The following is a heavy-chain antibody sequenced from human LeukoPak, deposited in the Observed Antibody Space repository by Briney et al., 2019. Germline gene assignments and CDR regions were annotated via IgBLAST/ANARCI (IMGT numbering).Heavy chain of an antibody. Sequence: GGSLRLSCAASGLTFSTYAMSWVRKAPGKGLEWVSVISGSGGSTYYADSVKGRFTISRDNSKNTLYLQMNSLRPGDTAVYYCAKESPSFDYWGQGTLVTVSS. CDR3: AKESPSFDY. J-gene: IGHJ4*02. CDR1: GLTFSTYA. CDR2: ISGSGGST. V-gene: IGHV3-23*01.